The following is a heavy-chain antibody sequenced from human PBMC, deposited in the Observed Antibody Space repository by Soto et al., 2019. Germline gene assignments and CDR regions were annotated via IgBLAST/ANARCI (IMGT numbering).Heavy chain of an antibody. CDR2: IYPGDSDT. CDR3: ARLRDTLTNDYGRFYYCYGMDV. Sequence: GESLKISCKGSGYSFTSYWIGWVRQMPGKGLEWMGIIYPGDSDTRYSPSFQGQVTISADKSISTAYLQWSSLKASDTAMYYCARLRDTLTNDYGRFYYCYGMDVWGQGTTVTVSS. D-gene: IGHD4-17*01. J-gene: IGHJ6*02. CDR1: GYSFTSYW. V-gene: IGHV5-51*01.